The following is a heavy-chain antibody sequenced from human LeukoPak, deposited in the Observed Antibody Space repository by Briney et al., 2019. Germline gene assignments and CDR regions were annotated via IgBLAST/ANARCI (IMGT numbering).Heavy chain of an antibody. CDR3: ARGGRSSTSCYFDY. CDR1: GGSISSGGYS. CDR2: IYHSGST. D-gene: IGHD2-2*01. Sequence: SQTLSLTCAVSGGSISSGGYSWSWIRQPPGTGLEWIGYIYHSGSTYYNPSLKSRVTISVDRSKNQFSLKLSSVTAADTAVYYCARGGRSSTSCYFDYWGQGTLVTVSS. J-gene: IGHJ4*02. V-gene: IGHV4-30-2*01.